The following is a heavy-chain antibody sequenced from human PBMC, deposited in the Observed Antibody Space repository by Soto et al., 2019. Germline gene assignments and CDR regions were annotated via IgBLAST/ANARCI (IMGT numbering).Heavy chain of an antibody. D-gene: IGHD6-19*01. CDR2: ITGGGDNT. CDR3: AKGLHQWLSGGDY. J-gene: IGHJ4*02. V-gene: IGHV3-23*01. Sequence: GGSLRLSCAASGFSFSSYAMTWVRQAPGKGLEWVSAITGGGDNTYYADSVKGRFAISRDNSRNTLYLQMNSLTADDTAVYYCAKGLHQWLSGGDYWGQGTLVTVSS. CDR1: GFSFSSYA.